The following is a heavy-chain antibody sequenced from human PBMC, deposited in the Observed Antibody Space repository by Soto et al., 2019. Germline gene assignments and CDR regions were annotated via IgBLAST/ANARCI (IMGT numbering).Heavy chain of an antibody. Sequence: ASVKVSCKASGYTFTSYAMLWVRQAPGQRLEWMGWINPNSGGTNYAQKFQGWVTMTRDTSISTAYMELSRLRSDDTAVYYCARDSGIDYYDSSGYYTPDAFDIWGQGTMVTVSS. CDR1: GYTFTSYA. D-gene: IGHD3-22*01. V-gene: IGHV1-2*04. J-gene: IGHJ3*02. CDR3: ARDSGIDYYDSSGYYTPDAFDI. CDR2: INPNSGGT.